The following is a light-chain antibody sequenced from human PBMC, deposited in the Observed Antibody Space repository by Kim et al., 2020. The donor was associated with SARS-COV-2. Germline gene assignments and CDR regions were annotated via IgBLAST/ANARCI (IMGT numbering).Light chain of an antibody. V-gene: IGKV3D-15*01. CDR2: GAS. J-gene: IGKJ4*01. CDR1: HSVSST. Sequence: SPGEKAALSCRASHSVSSTLSAYQQNPAQTPRHLIDGASTRATGVPAWFSGSGSGAEFTLTISSLQSEDFAVYYYQQYNNWPPLTFGGGTKVDIK. CDR3: QQYNNWPPLT.